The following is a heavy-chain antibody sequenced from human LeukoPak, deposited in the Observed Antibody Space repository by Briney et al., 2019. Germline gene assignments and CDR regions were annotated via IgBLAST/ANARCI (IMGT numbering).Heavy chain of an antibody. Sequence: GGSLRLSCVASGFDFSTYAMSWVRQAPGKGLEWVSAISGSGGSTYYADSVKGRFTISRDNSKNTLYLQMNSLRAEDTAVYYCAKDRLAVAASWFDPWGQGTLVTVSS. D-gene: IGHD6-19*01. J-gene: IGHJ5*02. V-gene: IGHV3-23*01. CDR2: ISGSGGST. CDR1: GFDFSTYA. CDR3: AKDRLAVAASWFDP.